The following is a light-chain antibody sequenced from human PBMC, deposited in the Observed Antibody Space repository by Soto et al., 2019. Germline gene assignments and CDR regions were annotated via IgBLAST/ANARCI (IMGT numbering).Light chain of an antibody. Sequence: PATLSVSPGERVILSCRASQSVDISLAWYQQKPGQAPRLLIYGASTRATDMPGTFSGRGSGTEFTLTITSLRPEDFGVYYCQQYRSWPRTFGQGTKVDIK. J-gene: IGKJ1*01. CDR1: QSVDIS. V-gene: IGKV3-15*01. CDR2: GAS. CDR3: QQYRSWPRT.